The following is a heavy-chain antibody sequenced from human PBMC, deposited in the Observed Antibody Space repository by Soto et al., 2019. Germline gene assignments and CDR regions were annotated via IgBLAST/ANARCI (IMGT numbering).Heavy chain of an antibody. Sequence: GGSLRLSCAASGFTFSNAWMSWVRQAPGRGLEWVSVIFTGGDTYSADSVKGRFTMSRDSSRTTLYLQMNSLRAEDTAVYYCVKELHDNSGSPLYYFDSWGPGTLVTVSS. CDR3: VKELHDNSGSPLYYFDS. D-gene: IGHD3-22*01. CDR2: IFTGGDT. CDR1: GFTFSNAW. V-gene: IGHV3-53*01. J-gene: IGHJ5*01.